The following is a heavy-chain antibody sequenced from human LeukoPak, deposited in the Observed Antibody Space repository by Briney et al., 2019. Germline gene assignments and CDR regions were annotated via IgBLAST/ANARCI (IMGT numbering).Heavy chain of an antibody. CDR2: INHSGST. CDR3: ARRRPPNAHGRTPAHPSWFDP. Sequence: PSETLSLTCAVYGGSFSGYYWSWIRQPPGKGLDWIGEINHSGSTNYNPSLKSRVTISVDTSKNQFSLKLSSVTAADTAVYYCARRRPPNAHGRTPAHPSWFDPWGQGTLVTVSS. J-gene: IGHJ5*02. D-gene: IGHD4/OR15-4a*01. CDR1: GGSFSGYY. V-gene: IGHV4-34*01.